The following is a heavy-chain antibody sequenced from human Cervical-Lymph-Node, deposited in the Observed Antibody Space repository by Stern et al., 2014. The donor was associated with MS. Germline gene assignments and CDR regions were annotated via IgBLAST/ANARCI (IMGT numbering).Heavy chain of an antibody. J-gene: IGHJ4*02. CDR1: GYSFTNYW. D-gene: IGHD2-15*01. Sequence: VHLVQSGAEVKEPGESLKISCKGSGYSFTNYWLGWVRQMPGQGLEWMGSIYPGDSDTRYSPSFQGQVTISADKSISTAYLQWSSLKASDTAMYYCARRRGDSTQRQFDYWGQGTLVTVAS. V-gene: IGHV5-51*01. CDR3: ARRRGDSTQRQFDY. CDR2: IYPGDSDT.